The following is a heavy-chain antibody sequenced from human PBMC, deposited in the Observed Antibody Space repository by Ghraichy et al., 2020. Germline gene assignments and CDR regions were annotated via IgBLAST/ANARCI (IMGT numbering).Heavy chain of an antibody. CDR3: ARHRSRDSSSWYGSSENWFDP. J-gene: IGHJ5*02. Sequence: SETLSLTCAVYGGSFSGYYWSWIRQPPGKGLEWIGEINHSGSTNYNPSLKSRVTISVDTSKNQFSLKLSSVTAADTALYYCARHRSRDSSSWYGSSENWFDPWGQGTLVTVSS. CDR1: GGSFSGYY. CDR2: INHSGST. D-gene: IGHD6-13*01. V-gene: IGHV4-34*01.